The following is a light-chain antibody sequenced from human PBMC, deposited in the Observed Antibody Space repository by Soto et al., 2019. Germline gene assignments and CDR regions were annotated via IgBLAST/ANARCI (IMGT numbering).Light chain of an antibody. J-gene: IGKJ5*01. V-gene: IGKV1-5*01. Sequence: DIQLTQSPSTLSASVGERVALTCRASQSISSWLAWYQQKPGKAPKLLIYDASSLESGVPSRFSGSGSGTEFTLTISSLQPDDFATYYCQQYNSYTFGQGTRLEIK. CDR2: DAS. CDR3: QQYNSYT. CDR1: QSISSW.